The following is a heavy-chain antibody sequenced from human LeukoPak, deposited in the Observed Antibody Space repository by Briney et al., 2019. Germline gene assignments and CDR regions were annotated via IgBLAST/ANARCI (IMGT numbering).Heavy chain of an antibody. CDR2: ISAYNGNT. D-gene: IGHD1-14*01. CDR3: ALQNWNHGDY. CDR1: GYTFTSYG. V-gene: IGHV1-18*01. J-gene: IGHJ4*02. Sequence: ASVKVSCKASGYTFTSYGISWVRQAPGQGLEWMGWISAYNGNTNYAQKFQGRVTITADESTSTAYMELSSLRSEDTAVYYCALQNWNHGDYWGQGTLVTVSS.